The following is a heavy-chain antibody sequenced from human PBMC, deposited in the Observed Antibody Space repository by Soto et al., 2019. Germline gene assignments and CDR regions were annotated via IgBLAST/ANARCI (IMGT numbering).Heavy chain of an antibody. CDR2: INPNSGGT. D-gene: IGHD3-3*01. CDR1: GYTFTGYY. CDR3: ARDIAPYDFWSGFNPQQFDP. J-gene: IGHJ5*02. Sequence: ASVKVSFKASGYTFTGYYMHWVRQAPGQGLEWMGWINPNSGGTNYAQKFQGWVTMTRDTSISTAYMELSRLRSDDTAVYYCARDIAPYDFWSGFNPQQFDPWGQRTLVTVSS. V-gene: IGHV1-2*04.